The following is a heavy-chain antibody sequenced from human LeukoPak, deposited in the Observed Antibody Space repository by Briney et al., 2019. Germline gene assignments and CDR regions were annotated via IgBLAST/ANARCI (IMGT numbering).Heavy chain of an antibody. CDR3: ARGLRIAVAGHYYYYYMDV. CDR1: GDSVSSNSAA. D-gene: IGHD6-19*01. Sequence: SQTLSLTCAISGDSVSSNSAAWNWIRQSPSRGLEWLGRTYYRSKWYNDYAVSVKSRITINPDTSKNRFPLQLNSVTPEDTAVYYCARGLRIAVAGHYYYYYMDVWGKGTTVTVSS. CDR2: TYYRSKWYN. V-gene: IGHV6-1*01. J-gene: IGHJ6*03.